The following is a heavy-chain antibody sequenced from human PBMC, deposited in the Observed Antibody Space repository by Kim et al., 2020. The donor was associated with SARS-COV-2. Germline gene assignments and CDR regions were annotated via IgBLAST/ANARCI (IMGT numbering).Heavy chain of an antibody. J-gene: IGHJ5*02. D-gene: IGHD3-10*01. Sequence: YSQNFQGRVIFTRDTSATTAYMELTSLTFKDTAVYYCAREGSGSYIWLDPWGQGTLVTVSS. V-gene: IGHV1-3*01. CDR3: AREGSGSYIWLDP.